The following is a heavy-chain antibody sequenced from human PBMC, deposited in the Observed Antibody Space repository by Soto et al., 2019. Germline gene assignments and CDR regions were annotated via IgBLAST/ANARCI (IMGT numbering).Heavy chain of an antibody. Sequence: ASVKFSCKTSVYTLSDDGLAWLRHTPRQRPEWMGWVSTYNTNTNYSQKFQGRVTMTTDTSTTTTSMEMRSLRSDDTDVYYCETDLNTDSSAYYSFAYWAQGTLVTVYS. D-gene: IGHD3-22*01. V-gene: IGHV1-18*01. CDR3: ETDLNTDSSAYYSFAY. CDR1: VYTLSDDG. J-gene: IGHJ4*02. CDR2: VSTYNTNT.